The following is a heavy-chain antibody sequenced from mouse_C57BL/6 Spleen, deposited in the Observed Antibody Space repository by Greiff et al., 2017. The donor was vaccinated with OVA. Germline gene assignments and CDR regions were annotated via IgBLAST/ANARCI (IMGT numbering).Heavy chain of an antibody. CDR2: IYPSDSET. J-gene: IGHJ2*01. Sequence: QVQLQQPGAELVRPGSSVKLSCKASGYTFTSYWMDWVKQRPGQGLEWIGNIYPSDSETHYNQKFKDKATLTVDKSSSTAYMQLSSLTSEDSAVYYCARERDGRGPRRYFDYWGQGTTLTVSS. CDR1: GYTFTSYW. V-gene: IGHV1-61*01. D-gene: IGHD1-1*01. CDR3: ARERDGRGPRRYFDY.